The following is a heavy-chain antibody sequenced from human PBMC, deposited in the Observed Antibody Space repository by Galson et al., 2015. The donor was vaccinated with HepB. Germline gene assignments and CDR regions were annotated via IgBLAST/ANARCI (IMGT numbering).Heavy chain of an antibody. CDR2: ISYNVSRI. J-gene: IGHJ4*02. D-gene: IGHD2-8*02. V-gene: IGHV3-30*18. CDR1: GFTFSSYG. CDR3: AKDRGDSTGLEDY. Sequence: SLRLSCAASGFTFSSYGMHWVRQAPGKGPEWLAVISYNVSRIFYADSVKGRFTISRDNSKNTLSLRMNSLRKDDTARYYCAKDRGDSTGLEDYWDQGTLVTVSS.